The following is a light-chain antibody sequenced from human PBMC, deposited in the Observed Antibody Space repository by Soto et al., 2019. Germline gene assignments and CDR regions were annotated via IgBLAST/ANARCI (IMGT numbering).Light chain of an antibody. CDR1: SPNIGNNA. J-gene: IGLJ1*01. CDR3: AAWDDSLTIYV. V-gene: IGLV1-36*01. Sequence: QSVLTQPPSVSEAPRQRVTISCFGSSPNIGNNAVNWYQQLPGKAPKLLIYHDDLLPSGVSDRFSGSKSGTSASLAISGLQSEDEADYYCAAWDDSLTIYVFGTGTKLTVL. CDR2: HDD.